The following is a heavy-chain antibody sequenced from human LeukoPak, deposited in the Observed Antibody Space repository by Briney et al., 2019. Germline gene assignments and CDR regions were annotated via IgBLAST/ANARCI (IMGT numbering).Heavy chain of an antibody. CDR2: ISGSGGST. CDR1: GFTFSSYA. D-gene: IGHD3-3*01. V-gene: IGHV3-23*01. CDR3: AKDPQRFLEWLLCDY. Sequence: PGGSLRLSCAASGFTFSSYAMSWVRQAPGKGLEWVSAISGSGGSTYYADSVKGRFTISRDNSKNTLYLQMNSLRAEDTAVYYCAKDPQRFLEWLLCDYWGQGTLVTVSS. J-gene: IGHJ4*02.